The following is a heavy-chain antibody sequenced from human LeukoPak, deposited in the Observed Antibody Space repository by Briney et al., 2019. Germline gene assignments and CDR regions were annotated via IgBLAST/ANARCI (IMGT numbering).Heavy chain of an antibody. Sequence: GGSLRLSCAASGFTFNTYAMSWVRQAPGKRLEWVSAISASDPGTYYADSVKGRFTVSRDNSKNMLYLQMNSLRAEDTAVYYCVKDKYPVVVAATLDYWGQGILVTVSS. CDR1: GFTFNTYA. V-gene: IGHV3-23*01. CDR2: ISASDPGT. D-gene: IGHD2-15*01. J-gene: IGHJ4*02. CDR3: VKDKYPVVVAATLDY.